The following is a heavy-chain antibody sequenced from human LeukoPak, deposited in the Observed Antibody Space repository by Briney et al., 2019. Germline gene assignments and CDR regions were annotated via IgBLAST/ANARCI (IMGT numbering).Heavy chain of an antibody. D-gene: IGHD6-13*01. CDR2: INPNSGGT. J-gene: IGHJ5*02. CDR3: ARAYAAAAGTRWFDP. Sequence: GASVKVSCKASGYTFIAYYIHWVRQAPGQGLEWMVWINPNSGGTNYAQKFQGRVTMTRDTSISTAYMELRSLRSDDTAVYYCARAYAAAAGTRWFDPWGQGTLVTVSS. V-gene: IGHV1-2*02. CDR1: GYTFIAYY.